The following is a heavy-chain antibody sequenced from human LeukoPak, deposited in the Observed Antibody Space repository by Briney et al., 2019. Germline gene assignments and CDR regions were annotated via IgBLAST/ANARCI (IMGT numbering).Heavy chain of an antibody. J-gene: IGHJ1*01. CDR3: AKDFSDEDCGDDPEYFQH. V-gene: IGHV3-23*01. Sequence: ETLSLTCTVSGGSISSSSYYWDWIRQAPGKGLEWVSAVSGSGGSTYYADSVKGRFTISRDNSKNTLYLQMNSLRAEDTAVYYCAKDFSDEDCGDDPEYFQHWGLGTLVTVSS. CDR1: GGSISSSSYY. D-gene: IGHD4-17*01. CDR2: VSGSGGST.